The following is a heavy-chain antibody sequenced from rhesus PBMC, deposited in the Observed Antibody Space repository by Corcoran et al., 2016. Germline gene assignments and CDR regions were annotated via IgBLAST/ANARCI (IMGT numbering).Heavy chain of an antibody. J-gene: IGHJ4*01. Sequence: QVQLQESGPGLVKPSETLSLTCAVSGYSISSNYWSWIRQSPGKGLEWIGCIYGSSGSTYYNPSLKSRVTISRATSKNQLSLRLSSVTAADTAVYYCATEGGYSGYSSRFDYWGQGVLVTVSS. CDR2: IYGSSGST. V-gene: IGHV4-147*01. CDR1: GYSISSNY. CDR3: ATEGGYSGYSSRFDY. D-gene: IGHD5-30*01.